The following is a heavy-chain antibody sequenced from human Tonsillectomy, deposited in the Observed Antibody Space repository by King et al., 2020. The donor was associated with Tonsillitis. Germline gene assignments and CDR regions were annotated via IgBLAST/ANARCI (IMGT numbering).Heavy chain of an antibody. J-gene: IGHJ6*02. D-gene: IGHD3-22*01. V-gene: IGHV3-33*05. Sequence: QVQLVESGGGVVQPGRSLRLSCVASGFTFSSYGIHWVRQAPGKGLEWVAVISYDGGNKYYGDSVKGRFTISRDNSKNTLYLQMNSLRAEDTAVYSCARNQYDGGGYSNSMDVWGQGTPVTVSS. CDR1: GFTFSSYG. CDR2: ISYDGGNK. CDR3: ARNQYDGGGYSNSMDV.